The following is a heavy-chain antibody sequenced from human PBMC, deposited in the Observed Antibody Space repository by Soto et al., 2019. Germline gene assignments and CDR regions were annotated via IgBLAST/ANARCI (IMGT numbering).Heavy chain of an antibody. CDR1: GFSFSNAW. CDR3: TTDHEATIARRYYYGMDV. CDR2: IKSKTDGGTT. D-gene: IGHD5-12*01. J-gene: IGHJ6*02. Sequence: EVQLVESGGGLVKPGGSLRLSCAASGFSFSNAWMNWVRQAPGKGLEWVGRIKSKTDGGTTDYAAPVKGRFAISRDDSKNALYLQMNSLKTEDTAVYYCTTDHEATIARRYYYGMDVWGQGTTVTVSS. V-gene: IGHV3-15*01.